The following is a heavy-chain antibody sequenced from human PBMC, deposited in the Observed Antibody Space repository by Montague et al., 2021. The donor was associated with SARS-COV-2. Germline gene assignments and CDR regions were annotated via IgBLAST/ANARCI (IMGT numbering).Heavy chain of an antibody. CDR3: ARRRRGQWPVELDAFDI. V-gene: IGHV3-30-3*01. CDR2: ISYDGSNK. Sequence: SLRLSCAASGFTFSSYAMHWVRQAPGKGLEWVAVISYDGSNKYYADSVKGRFTISRDNSKNTLYLQMNSLRAEDTAVYYCARRRRGQWPVELDAFDIWGQGTMVTVSS. CDR1: GFTFSSYA. D-gene: IGHD6-19*01. J-gene: IGHJ3*02.